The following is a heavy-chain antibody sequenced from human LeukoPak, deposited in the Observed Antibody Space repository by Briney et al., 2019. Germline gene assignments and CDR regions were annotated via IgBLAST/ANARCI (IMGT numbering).Heavy chain of an antibody. CDR1: GGSISSYY. D-gene: IGHD6-19*01. CDR2: INHSGST. V-gene: IGHV4-34*01. Sequence: KPSETLSLTCTVSGGSISSYYWSWIRQPPGKGLEWIGEINHSGSTNYNPSLKSRVTISVDTSKNQFSLKLSSVTAADTAVYYCARAGRNIAVAGSVDYWGQGTLVTVSS. J-gene: IGHJ4*02. CDR3: ARAGRNIAVAGSVDY.